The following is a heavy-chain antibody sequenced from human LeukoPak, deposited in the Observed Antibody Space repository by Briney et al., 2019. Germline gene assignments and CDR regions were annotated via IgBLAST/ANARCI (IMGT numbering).Heavy chain of an antibody. V-gene: IGHV4-34*01. CDR3: ARDLRGDAFDI. CDR2: INHSGST. CDR1: GGSFSGYY. J-gene: IGHJ3*02. Sequence: PSETLSRNCAVYGGSFSGYYWSWIRQPPGKGLEWIGEINHSGSTNYNPSLKSRVTISVDTSKNQFSLKLSSVTAADTAVYYCARDLRGDAFDIWGQGTMVTVSS.